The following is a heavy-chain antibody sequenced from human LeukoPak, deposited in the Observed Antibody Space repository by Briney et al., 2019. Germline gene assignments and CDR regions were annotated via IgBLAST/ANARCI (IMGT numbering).Heavy chain of an antibody. V-gene: IGHV3-23*01. J-gene: IGHJ3*02. Sequence: GGSLRLSCAASGFTSSSYAMSWVRQAPGKGLEWVSAISGSGGSTYYADSVKGRFTISRDNSKNTLFLQMNSLTAEDTAIYSCARPRLEYCSGGSCFDAFDIWGQGTMVTVSS. CDR1: GFTSSSYA. D-gene: IGHD2-15*01. CDR2: ISGSGGST. CDR3: ARPRLEYCSGGSCFDAFDI.